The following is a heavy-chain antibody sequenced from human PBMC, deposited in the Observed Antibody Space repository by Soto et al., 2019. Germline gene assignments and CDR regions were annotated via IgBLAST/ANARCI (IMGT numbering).Heavy chain of an antibody. CDR3: ARDYYDNSGSQGWFDP. CDR2: INPNSGGT. Sequence: QVQLVQSGAEVKKPGASVKVSCKASGYTFTGYYMHWVRQAPGQGLEWMGWINPNSGGTNYAQKFQGRGTMTRDTSHSRAYMVLSRVRSDGTAVYYCARDYYDNSGSQGWFDPWGQGTLVTVSS. J-gene: IGHJ5*02. CDR1: GYTFTGYY. D-gene: IGHD3-22*01. V-gene: IGHV1-2*02.